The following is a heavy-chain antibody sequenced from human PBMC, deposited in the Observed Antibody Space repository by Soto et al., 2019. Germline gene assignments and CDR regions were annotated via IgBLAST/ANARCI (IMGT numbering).Heavy chain of an antibody. CDR3: AKDVAGGGNWFDP. Sequence: QVQLVASGGGVVQPGRSLRLSCAASGFTFSSYGMHWVRQAPGKGLEWVAVISYDGSNKYYADSVKGRFTISRDNSKNTLYLQMNRLRAEDTAVYYCAKDVAGGGNWFDPWGQGTLVTVSS. CDR2: ISYDGSNK. J-gene: IGHJ5*02. D-gene: IGHD2-15*01. CDR1: GFTFSSYG. V-gene: IGHV3-30*18.